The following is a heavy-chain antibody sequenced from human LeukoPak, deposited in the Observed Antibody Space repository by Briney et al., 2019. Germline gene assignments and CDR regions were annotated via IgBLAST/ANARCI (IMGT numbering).Heavy chain of an antibody. D-gene: IGHD1-26*01. Sequence: GGSLRLSCAASGFTFSSYDMHWVRQAPGKGLEYVSAISSNGGSTYYANSVKGRFTISRDNSKNTLYLQMGSLRAEDMAVYYCARVLGATTMGAFDIWGQGTMVTVSS. J-gene: IGHJ3*02. V-gene: IGHV3-64*01. CDR2: ISSNGGST. CDR3: ARVLGATTMGAFDI. CDR1: GFTFSSYD.